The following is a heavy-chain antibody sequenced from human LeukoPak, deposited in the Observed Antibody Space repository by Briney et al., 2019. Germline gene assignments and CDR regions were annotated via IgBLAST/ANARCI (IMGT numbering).Heavy chain of an antibody. J-gene: IGHJ4*02. CDR3: AKSTEVLRYFDWLLSPFDY. Sequence: SETLSLTCAVSGYSISSCYYWGWIRQPPGKGLEWIGSIYHSGSTYYNPSLKSRVTISVDTSKNQFSLKLSSVTAADTAVYYCAKSTEVLRYFDWLLSPFDYWGQGTLVTVSS. CDR1: GYSISSCYY. V-gene: IGHV4-38-2*01. D-gene: IGHD3-9*01. CDR2: IYHSGST.